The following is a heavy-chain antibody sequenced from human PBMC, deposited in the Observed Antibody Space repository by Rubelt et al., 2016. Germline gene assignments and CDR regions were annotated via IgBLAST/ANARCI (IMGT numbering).Heavy chain of an antibody. Sequence: DDDKYYSTSLKTRLTIPKDTSKNQVVLTMTNMDPVDTATYYCARSPDGYNLNYFDYWGQGTLVTVSS. CDR2: DDDK. CDR3: ARSPDGYNLNYFDY. V-gene: IGHV2-70*01. D-gene: IGHD5-24*01. J-gene: IGHJ4*02.